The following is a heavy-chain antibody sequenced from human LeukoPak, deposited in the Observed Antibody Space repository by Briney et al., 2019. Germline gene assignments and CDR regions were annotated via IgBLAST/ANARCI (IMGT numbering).Heavy chain of an antibody. Sequence: GGSLRLSCAASGFTFSSYAMSWVRQAPGKGLEWVSAISGSGGSTYYADSVKGRFTISRDNSKKTLYLQMNSLRAEDTAVYYCAKGLSTNYYYGMDVWGQGTTVTVSS. CDR2: ISGSGGST. CDR3: AKGLSTNYYYGMDV. J-gene: IGHJ6*02. D-gene: IGHD2-2*01. V-gene: IGHV3-23*01. CDR1: GFTFSSYA.